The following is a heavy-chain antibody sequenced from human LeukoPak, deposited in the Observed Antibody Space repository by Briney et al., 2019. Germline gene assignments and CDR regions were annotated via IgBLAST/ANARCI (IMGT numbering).Heavy chain of an antibody. CDR1: GFTFSSYW. V-gene: IGHV3-23*01. D-gene: IGHD3-16*01. CDR3: AKDRLGGPYFFHY. Sequence: GGSLRLSCAASGFTFSSYWMHWVRHAPGKGLEWVSTIGGTGVRTYYADSVKGRFTISRDNSKNTLYLQINSLRAEDTAVYFCAKDRLGGPYFFHYWGQGTLVTVSS. J-gene: IGHJ4*02. CDR2: IGGTGVRT.